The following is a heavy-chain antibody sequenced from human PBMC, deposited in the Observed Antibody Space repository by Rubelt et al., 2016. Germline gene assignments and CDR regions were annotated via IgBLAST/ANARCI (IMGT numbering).Heavy chain of an antibody. CDR1: GFNFNNYG. Sequence: AASGFNFNNYGMSWVRQAPGKGLEWVSSISGSGGTTYYADSLRGRFAISRDNSKNTGFLQMNSLRVEDTAVYYCAKSTMLVEPYYSDYWGQGALVTVSS. CDR2: ISGSGGTT. D-gene: IGHD3-10*02. CDR3: AKSTMLVEPYYSDY. J-gene: IGHJ4*02. V-gene: IGHV3-23*01.